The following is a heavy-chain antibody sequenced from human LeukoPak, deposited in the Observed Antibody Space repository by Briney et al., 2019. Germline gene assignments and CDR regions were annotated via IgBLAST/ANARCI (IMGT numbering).Heavy chain of an antibody. CDR1: GFTFSSYS. V-gene: IGHV3-48*04. D-gene: IGHD3-10*01. J-gene: IGHJ4*02. CDR3: ARDQLGYYYGSGSVGFDY. CDR2: ISSGSSTI. Sequence: GGSLRLSCAASGFTFSSYSMNWVRQAPGKGLEWVSYISSGSSTIYYADSAKGRFTISRDSAKNSLYLQMNSLRAEDTAVYYCARDQLGYYYGSGSVGFDYWGQGTLVTVSS.